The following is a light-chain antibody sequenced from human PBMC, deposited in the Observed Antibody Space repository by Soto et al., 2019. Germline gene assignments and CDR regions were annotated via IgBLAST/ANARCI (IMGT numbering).Light chain of an antibody. CDR3: QHYDISLFA. CDR1: QSVSSN. Sequence: EIALTQSPGTLSVSPGERATLSCRASQSVSSNLAWYQQKPGQAPRLLIYGASSRTTGIPDRFSGSGFGTDCTLPISRLEPEDFAVYYCQHYDISLFAFGPGTKVDIK. J-gene: IGKJ3*01. CDR2: GAS. V-gene: IGKV3-20*01.